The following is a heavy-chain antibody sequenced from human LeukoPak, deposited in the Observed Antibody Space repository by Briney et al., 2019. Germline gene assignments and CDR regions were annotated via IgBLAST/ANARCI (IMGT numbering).Heavy chain of an antibody. CDR2: IKHDGSER. J-gene: IGHJ3*02. V-gene: IGHV3-7*01. D-gene: IGHD2-15*01. CDR1: GFTFTNAW. Sequence: GGSLRLSCAASGFTFTNAWMSWVRQAPGKGLEWVANIKHDGSERDYVEFVKGRFTISRDNAKNSLYLHLNSLRAEDTAVYYCARDQGNFTPAFDIWGQGTMVTVSS. CDR3: ARDQGNFTPAFDI.